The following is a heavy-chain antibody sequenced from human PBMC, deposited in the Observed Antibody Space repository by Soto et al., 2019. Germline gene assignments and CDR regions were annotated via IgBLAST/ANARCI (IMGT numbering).Heavy chain of an antibody. V-gene: IGHV4-30-2*01. CDR3: ARLGGYYQALDH. CDR1: GGSISSGGYS. Sequence: SETLSLTCAVSGGSISSGGYSWSWIRQPPGKGLEWIGYMYHSGSTYYNPSLKSRLTISVDRSKNQVSLNLTSVTAAGTAVYFCARLGGYYQALDHWSQGTLVTVSS. CDR2: MYHSGST. J-gene: IGHJ4*02. D-gene: IGHD3-3*01.